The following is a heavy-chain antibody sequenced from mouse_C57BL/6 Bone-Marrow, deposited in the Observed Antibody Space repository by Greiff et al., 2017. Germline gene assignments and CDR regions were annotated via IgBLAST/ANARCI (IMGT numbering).Heavy chain of an antibody. J-gene: IGHJ2*01. CDR3: ARAYYDYDGKGY. CDR2: INPSSGYT. CDR1: GYPFTRYW. Sequence: QVQLKESGAELAKPGASVKLSCKASGYPFTRYWMHWVKQRPGQGLEWIGYINPSSGYTKYNQKFKDKATLTADKSSSTAYMQLSSLTYEDSAVYYCARAYYDYDGKGYGGQGTTLTVSS. V-gene: IGHV1-7*01. D-gene: IGHD2-4*01.